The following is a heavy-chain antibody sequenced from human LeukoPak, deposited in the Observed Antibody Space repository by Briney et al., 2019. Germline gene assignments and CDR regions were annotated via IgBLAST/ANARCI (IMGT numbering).Heavy chain of an antibody. D-gene: IGHD4-11*01. J-gene: IGHJ4*02. CDR2: IYYSGTT. Sequence: PSETLSLTCTVSGGSVSSGSYYWSWIRQPPGKGLEWIGYIYYSGTTNYNPSLKSRVTISVDTSKNQFSLKLSSVTAADTAVYYCARDRVRGNSNPFFDYWGQGTLVTVSS. CDR3: ARDRVRGNSNPFFDY. V-gene: IGHV4-61*01. CDR1: GGSVSSGSYY.